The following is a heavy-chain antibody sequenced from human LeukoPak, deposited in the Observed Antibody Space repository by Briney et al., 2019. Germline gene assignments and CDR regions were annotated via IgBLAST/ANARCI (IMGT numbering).Heavy chain of an antibody. CDR1: GYTLTELS. D-gene: IGHD6-13*01. Sequence: ASVKVSCKVSGYTLTELSMHWVRQAPGKGLEWMGGFDPEDGETIYAQKFQGRVTMTEDTSTDTAYMELSSLRSEDTAVYYCATAAMIAAVGTGKLRPRFDYWGQGTLVTVSS. J-gene: IGHJ4*02. V-gene: IGHV1-24*01. CDR2: FDPEDGET. CDR3: ATAAMIAAVGTGKLRPRFDY.